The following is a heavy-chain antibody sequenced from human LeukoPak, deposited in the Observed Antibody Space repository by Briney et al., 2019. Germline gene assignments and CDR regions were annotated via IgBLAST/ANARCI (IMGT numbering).Heavy chain of an antibody. J-gene: IGHJ4*02. CDR3: ARDVGRDYDSSGYYSHYFDY. V-gene: IGHV3-30-3*01. CDR2: ISYDGSNK. CDR1: GFTFSSYA. Sequence: GRSLRLSCAASGFTFSSYAMHWVRQAPGKGLEWVAVISYDGSNKYYADSVKGRFTISRDNSRNTLYLQMNSLRAEDTAVYYCARDVGRDYDSSGYYSHYFDYWGQGTLVTVSS. D-gene: IGHD3-22*01.